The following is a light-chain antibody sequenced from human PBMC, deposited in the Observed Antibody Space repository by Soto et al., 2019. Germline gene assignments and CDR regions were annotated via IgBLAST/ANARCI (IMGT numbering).Light chain of an antibody. J-gene: IGKJ1*01. Sequence: EIVMTQSPASLSVSPGERAPLYCGASQRVSGGFLAWYQQKPGLAPRLILYDTSFTATGIPDRLSGSGSGTDFTLTIRRLDPEDFAVYYCQQYGSSPSFGQGTKVDIK. CDR1: QRVSGGF. CDR3: QQYGSSPS. CDR2: DTS. V-gene: IGKV3D-20*01.